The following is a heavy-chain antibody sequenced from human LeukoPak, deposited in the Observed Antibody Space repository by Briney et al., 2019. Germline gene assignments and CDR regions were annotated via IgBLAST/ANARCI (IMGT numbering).Heavy chain of an antibody. CDR2: ISAYNGNT. CDR1: GYTFTNYY. J-gene: IGHJ4*02. D-gene: IGHD3-10*01. CDR3: ARDELSLDY. Sequence: ASVKVSCKASGYTFTNYYIHWVRQAPGQGLEWMGWISAYNGNTIYAQKLQGRVTMTTDTSTSTAYMELRSLRSDDTAVYYCARDELSLDYWGQGTLVTVSS. V-gene: IGHV1-18*04.